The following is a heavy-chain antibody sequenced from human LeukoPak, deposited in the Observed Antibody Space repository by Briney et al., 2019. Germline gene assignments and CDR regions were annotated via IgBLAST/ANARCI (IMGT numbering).Heavy chain of an antibody. J-gene: IGHJ4*02. CDR3: ARELYDYVWGSYREYYFDY. Sequence: ASVKVSCKASGYTFTSYGISWVRQAPGQGLEWMGWISAYNGNTNYAQKLQGRVTMTTDTSTSTAYMELRSLRSDGTAVYYCARELYDYVWGSYREYYFDYWGQGTLVTVSS. CDR1: GYTFTSYG. V-gene: IGHV1-18*01. CDR2: ISAYNGNT. D-gene: IGHD3-16*02.